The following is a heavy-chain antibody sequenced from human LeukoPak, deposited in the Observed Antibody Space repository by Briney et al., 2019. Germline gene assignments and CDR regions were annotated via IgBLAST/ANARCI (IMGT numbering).Heavy chain of an antibody. CDR1: GGSISSSSYY. CDR3: ASETGYFDY. V-gene: IGHV4-39*01. J-gene: IGHJ4*02. CDR2: IYYSGST. Sequence: SETLSLTCTVSGGSISSSSYYWGWIRQPPGKGLEWIGSIYYSGSTYYNPSLESRVTISVDTSKNQFSLKLSSVTAADTAVYYRASETGYFDYWGQGTLVTVSS.